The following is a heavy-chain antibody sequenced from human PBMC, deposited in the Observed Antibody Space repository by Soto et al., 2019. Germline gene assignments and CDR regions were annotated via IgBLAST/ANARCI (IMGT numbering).Heavy chain of an antibody. J-gene: IGHJ6*02. V-gene: IGHV1-69*01. D-gene: IGHD3-22*01. CDR1: GGTFSSYA. CDR2: IIPIFGTA. CDR3: ASSYLVVERYGMDV. Sequence: QVQLVQSGAEVTKPGSSVKVSCKASGGTFSSYAISWVRQAPGQGLEWMGGIIPIFGTANYTQKFQVRVTITADESTSEAYMDLSSLRTEDTVMYSCASSYLVVERYGMDVWGQGTTVTVSS.